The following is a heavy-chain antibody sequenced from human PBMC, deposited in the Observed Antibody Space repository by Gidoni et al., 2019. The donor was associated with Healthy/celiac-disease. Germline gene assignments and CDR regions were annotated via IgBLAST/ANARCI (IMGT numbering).Heavy chain of an antibody. Sequence: EVQLLESGGGLVQPGGSLRLSCAASGFTFSSYAMSWVRQATGKGLEWVSAIGGSGGSTYYADSVKGRFTISRDNSKNTLYLQMNSLRAEDTAVYYCAKVREDIVVVPAATTYYYYGMDVWGQGTTVTVSS. CDR3: AKVREDIVVVPAATTYYYYGMDV. V-gene: IGHV3-23*01. CDR2: IGGSGGST. D-gene: IGHD2-2*01. J-gene: IGHJ6*02. CDR1: GFTFSSYA.